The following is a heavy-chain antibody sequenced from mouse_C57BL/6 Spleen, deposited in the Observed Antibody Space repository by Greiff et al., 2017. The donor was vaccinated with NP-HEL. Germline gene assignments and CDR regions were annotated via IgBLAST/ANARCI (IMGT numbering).Heavy chain of an antibody. J-gene: IGHJ1*03. D-gene: IGHD1-1*01. CDR3: TRSPFTTVVNWYFDV. CDR1: GFTFSDAW. V-gene: IGHV6-6*01. Sequence: EVKLMESGGGLVQPGGSMKLSCAASGFTFSDAWMDWVRQSPEKGLEWVAEIRNKANNHATYYAESVKGRFTISRDDSKSSVYLQMNSLRAEDTGIYYCTRSPFTTVVNWYFDVWGTGTTVTVSS. CDR2: IRNKANNHAT.